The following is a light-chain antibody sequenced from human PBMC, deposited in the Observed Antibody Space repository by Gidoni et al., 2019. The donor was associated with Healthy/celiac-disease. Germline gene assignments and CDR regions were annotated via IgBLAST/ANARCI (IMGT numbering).Light chain of an antibody. CDR3: QQYGSSLL. CDR1: QSVSSSY. V-gene: IGKV3-20*01. CDR2: GAS. Sequence: EIVLTQSPGTLSLSPGERATLSCRASQSVSSSYLAWYQQKPGQAPRLLIYGASSRATGIPDRFSGSGSGTDFTLTISRLEPEDFAVYYCQQYGSSLLFGPETKVDIK. J-gene: IGKJ3*01.